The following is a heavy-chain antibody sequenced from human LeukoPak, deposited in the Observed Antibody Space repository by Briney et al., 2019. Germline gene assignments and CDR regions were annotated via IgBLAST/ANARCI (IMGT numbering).Heavy chain of an antibody. V-gene: IGHV4-4*02. J-gene: IGHJ6*03. CDR2: IYHSGST. D-gene: IGHD6-13*01. CDR1: GGSISSSNW. Sequence: SGTLSLTCAVSGGSISSSNWWSWVRQPPGKGLEWIGEIYHSGSTNYNPSLKSRVTISVDTSKNQFSLKLSSVTAADTAVYYCASLGAAAGSWGIYYYYYMDVWGKGTTVTVSS. CDR3: ASLGAAAGSWGIYYYYYMDV.